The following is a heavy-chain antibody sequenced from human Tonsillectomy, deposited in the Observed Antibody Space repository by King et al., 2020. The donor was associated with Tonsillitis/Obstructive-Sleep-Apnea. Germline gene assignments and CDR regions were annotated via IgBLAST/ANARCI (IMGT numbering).Heavy chain of an antibody. D-gene: IGHD2-2*01. Sequence: QLVQSGAEVKKPGASVKVSCKASGYTFTGYYMHWVRQAPGQGLEWMGWINPNSGGTNYAQKFQGRVTMTRDTSISTAYMELSRLRSDDTAVYYCASDPDIVVVPAAPRNWFDPWGQGTLVTVSS. V-gene: IGHV1-2*02. CDR1: GYTFTGYY. J-gene: IGHJ5*02. CDR2: INPNSGGT. CDR3: ASDPDIVVVPAAPRNWFDP.